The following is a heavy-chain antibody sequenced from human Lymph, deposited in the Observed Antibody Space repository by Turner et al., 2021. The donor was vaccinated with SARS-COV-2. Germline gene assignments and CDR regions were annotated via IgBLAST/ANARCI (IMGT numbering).Heavy chain of an antibody. CDR1: GYTFTSYD. CDR3: ARGRYSGGGMDV. D-gene: IGHD1-26*01. Sequence: QVQLVQAGAEVKKPGASVRVSCKAPGYTFTSYDINWVRPATGQGLEWMGWMNPNSGNKGYAQKFQGRVTMTRNTSISTAYMERSSLRSEDTAVYYCARGRYSGGGMDVWGQGTTVTVSS. V-gene: IGHV1-8*02. CDR2: MNPNSGNK. J-gene: IGHJ6*02.